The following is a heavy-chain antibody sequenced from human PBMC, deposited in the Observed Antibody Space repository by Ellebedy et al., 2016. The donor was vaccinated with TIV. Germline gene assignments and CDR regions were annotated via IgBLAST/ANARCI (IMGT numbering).Heavy chain of an antibody. V-gene: IGHV3-74*01. CDR1: GFTFGSDI. D-gene: IGHD2-2*01. CDR2: INSDGSLT. CDR3: ATSRTFDY. Sequence: PGGSLRLSCVGSGFTFGSDIMNWVRQPPGEGLVWVSRINSDGSLTGYADSVKGRFTISRDNAKNTLYLQMNSLRAEDTAVYYCATSRTFDYWGQGTLVTVSS. J-gene: IGHJ4*02.